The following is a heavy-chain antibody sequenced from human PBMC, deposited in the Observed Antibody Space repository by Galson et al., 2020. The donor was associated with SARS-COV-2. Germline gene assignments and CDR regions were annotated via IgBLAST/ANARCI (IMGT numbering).Heavy chain of an antibody. J-gene: IGHJ4*02. CDR1: GFTFSSYA. D-gene: IGHD3-10*01. V-gene: IGHV3-30*04. CDR3: ARVRSGSYYSEFDY. Sequence: GGSLRLSCAASGFTFSSYAMHWVRQAPGKGLEWVAVISYDGSNKYYADSVKGRFTISRDNSKNTLYLQMNSLRAEDTAVYYCARVRSGSYYSEFDYWGQGTLVTVSS. CDR2: ISYDGSNK.